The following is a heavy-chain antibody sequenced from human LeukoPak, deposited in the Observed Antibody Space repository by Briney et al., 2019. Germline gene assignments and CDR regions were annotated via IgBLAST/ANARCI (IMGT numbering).Heavy chain of an antibody. CDR3: ARTYSSGWLDY. V-gene: IGHV4-59*11. D-gene: IGHD6-19*01. J-gene: IGHJ4*02. CDR1: GGSISSHY. CDR2: IYYSGST. Sequence: SETLSLTCTVSGGSISSHYWSWIRQPPGKGLEWIGYIYYSGSTNYDPSLKSRVTISVDTSKNQFSLKLSSVTAADTAVYYCARTYSSGWLDYWGQGTLVTVSS.